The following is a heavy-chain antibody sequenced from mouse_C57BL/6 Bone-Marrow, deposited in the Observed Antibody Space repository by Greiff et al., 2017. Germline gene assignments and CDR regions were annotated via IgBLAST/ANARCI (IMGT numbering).Heavy chain of an antibody. CDR3: ARGRLRRGRYFDY. J-gene: IGHJ2*01. V-gene: IGHV1-61*01. CDR2: IYPSDSET. D-gene: IGHD2-4*01. CDR1: GYTFTSYW. Sequence: QVQLQQPGAELVRPGSSVKLSCKASGYTFTSYWMDWVKQRPGQGLEWIGNIYPSDSETHYNQKFKDKATLTVDKSSSTAYMQLSSLTSEDSAVYYCARGRLRRGRYFDYWGQGTTLTVSS.